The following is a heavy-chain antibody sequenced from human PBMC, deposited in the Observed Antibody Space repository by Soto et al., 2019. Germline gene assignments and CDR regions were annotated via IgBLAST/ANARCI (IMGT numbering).Heavy chain of an antibody. CDR3: ARDTPYCSSTSCHLLTGYLYFDY. CDR2: ISAYNGNT. CDR1: GYSFTSYG. V-gene: IGHV1-18*01. J-gene: IGHJ4*02. D-gene: IGHD2-2*01. Sequence: GASVKVFCKASGYSFTSYGISWVRQAPGQGLEWMGWISAYNGNTNYAQKLQGRVTMTTDTSTSTAYMELRSLRSDDTAVYYCARDTPYCSSTSCHLLTGYLYFDYWGQGTLVTVSS.